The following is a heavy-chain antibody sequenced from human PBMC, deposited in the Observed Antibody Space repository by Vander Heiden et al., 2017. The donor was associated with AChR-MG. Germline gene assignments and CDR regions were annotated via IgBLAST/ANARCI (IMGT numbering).Heavy chain of an antibody. J-gene: IGHJ4*02. CDR2: ISANADIT. D-gene: IGHD6-19*01. CDR1: GFAFRDYA. CDR3: AKDRVGYSSGWYDY. V-gene: IGHV3-23*01. Sequence: EVQLLESGGGLVQPGGSLRLSCAVSGFAFRDYAMTWVRQTPGKGLEWVSTISANADITYYADSVKGRFTISRDNSKNTLYLQMDSLRAADTAVYYCAKDRVGYSSGWYDYWGQGTLVTVSS.